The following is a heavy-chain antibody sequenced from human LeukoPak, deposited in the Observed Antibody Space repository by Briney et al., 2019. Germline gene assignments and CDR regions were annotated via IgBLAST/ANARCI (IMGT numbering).Heavy chain of an antibody. J-gene: IGHJ4*02. CDR1: GFTFSSYA. CDR3: AKDRYYGSGTVDY. V-gene: IGHV3-30*18. CDR2: ISYDGTKK. D-gene: IGHD3-10*01. Sequence: GGSLRLSCAASGFTFSSYAIHWVRQAPGKGLEWVAVISYDGTKKYYADSVKGRFTISRDNSKNTLYLQMNSLRAEDTAVYYCAKDRYYGSGTVDYWGQGTLVTVSS.